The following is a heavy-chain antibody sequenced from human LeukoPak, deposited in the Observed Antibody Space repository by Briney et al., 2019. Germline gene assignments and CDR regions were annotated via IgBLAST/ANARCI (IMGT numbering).Heavy chain of an antibody. D-gene: IGHD3-10*01. Sequence: TGGSLRLSCTVSGFTVSSNSMSWVRQAPGKGLEWVSAISGSGGSTYYADSVKGRFSISRDNSKNTLYMQMNSLRAEDTAVYYCAKNMVGGVIMSSSFDYWGQGTLVTVSS. J-gene: IGHJ4*02. CDR2: ISGSGGST. CDR1: GFTVSSNS. V-gene: IGHV3-23*01. CDR3: AKNMVGGVIMSSSFDY.